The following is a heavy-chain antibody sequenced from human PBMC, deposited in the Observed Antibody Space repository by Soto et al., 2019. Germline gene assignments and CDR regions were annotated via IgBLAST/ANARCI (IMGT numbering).Heavy chain of an antibody. J-gene: IGHJ5*02. Sequence: QVQLRQSGAEMKTPGASVKVSGKARGFTFTTNDIHWVRQTPGQRLEWVGWMNVNTDSTDSAEDFEGRLTMTWNTYISTAYMELTDLTSEDTAVYYCAREGVEVTSIWVGPWGQGTHLTVSS. CDR3: AREGVEVTSIWVGP. CDR1: GFTFTTND. D-gene: IGHD1-1*01. CDR2: MNVNTDST. V-gene: IGHV1-8*02.